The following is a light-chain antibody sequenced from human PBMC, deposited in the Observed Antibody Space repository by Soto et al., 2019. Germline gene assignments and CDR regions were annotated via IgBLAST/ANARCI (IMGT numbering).Light chain of an antibody. Sequence: QSALTQPPSTSGSPGQSVTISCTGTSSDVGGYNYVSWYQQHPGKAPKLMIYEVSKRPSGVPDRFSGSKSGNTASLTVSWLQAEDEADYYCSSYAGTRVVFGGGTTLPS. CDR2: EVS. V-gene: IGLV2-8*01. J-gene: IGLJ2*01. CDR1: SSDVGGYNY. CDR3: SSYAGTRVV.